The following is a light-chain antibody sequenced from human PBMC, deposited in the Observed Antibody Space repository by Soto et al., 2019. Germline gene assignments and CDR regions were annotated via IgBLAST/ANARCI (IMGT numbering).Light chain of an antibody. CDR3: SSYAGSNNWV. CDR1: SSDVGGYNY. J-gene: IGLJ3*02. V-gene: IGLV2-8*01. CDR2: EAT. Sequence: QSVLTQPPSASGSPGQSVTISCTGTSSDVGGYNYVSWYQQHPGKAPKLMMYEATKRPSGVPDRFSGSKSGNTASLTVSGLQAEDEADYYCSSYAGSNNWVFGGGTKLTVL.